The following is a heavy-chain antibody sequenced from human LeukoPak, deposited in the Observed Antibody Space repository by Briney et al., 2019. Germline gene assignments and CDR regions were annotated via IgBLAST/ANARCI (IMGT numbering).Heavy chain of an antibody. CDR2: IKQDGSEK. J-gene: IGHJ1*01. V-gene: IGHV3-7*05. Sequence: PGGSLRLSCAASGFTFRNYGTSWVRQAPGKGLEWVANIKQDGSEKLYVDSLKGRFTISRDNAKNSLYLQMNSLRAEDTAVYYCATLGAYDRLELWGRGTLVTVSS. D-gene: IGHD5-12*01. CDR1: GFTFRNYG. CDR3: ATLGAYDRLEL.